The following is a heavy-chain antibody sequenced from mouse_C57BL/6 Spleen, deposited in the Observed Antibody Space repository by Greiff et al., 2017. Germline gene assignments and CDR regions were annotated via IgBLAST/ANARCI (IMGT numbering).Heavy chain of an antibody. CDR1: GYAFSSYW. J-gene: IGHJ2*01. CDR2: IYPGDGDT. V-gene: IGHV1-80*01. Sequence: VQVVESGAELVKPGASVKISCKASGYAFSSYWMNWVKQRPGKGLEWIGQIYPGDGDTNYNGKFKGTATLTADKSSSTAYMQLSSLASEDSAVYFCARTYDYDGGYYFDYWGQGTTLTVSS. D-gene: IGHD2-4*01. CDR3: ARTYDYDGGYYFDY.